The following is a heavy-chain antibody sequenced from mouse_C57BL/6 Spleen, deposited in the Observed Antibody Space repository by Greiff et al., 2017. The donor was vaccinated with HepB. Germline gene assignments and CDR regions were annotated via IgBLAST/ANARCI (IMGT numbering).Heavy chain of an antibody. V-gene: IGHV5-17*01. CDR1: GFTFSDYG. Sequence: EVKLEESGGGLVKPGGSLKLSCAASGFTFSDYGMHWVRQAPEKGLEWVAYISSGSSTIYYADTVKGRFTISRDNAKNTLFLQMTSLRSEDTAMYYCARSGPSSFLYWYFDVWGTGTTVTVSS. D-gene: IGHD1-1*01. J-gene: IGHJ1*03. CDR2: ISSGSSTI. CDR3: ARSGPSSFLYWYFDV.